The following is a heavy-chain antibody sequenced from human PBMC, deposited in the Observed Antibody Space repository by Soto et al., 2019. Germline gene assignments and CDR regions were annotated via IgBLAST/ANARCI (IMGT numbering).Heavy chain of an antibody. Sequence: EVQLVESGGGLVKPGGSLRLSCAASGFTFSSYSMNWVRQAPGKGLEWVSSISSSSSYIYYADSVKGRFTISRDNAKNSLYLQMNSLRAEDTAVYYCARDSVVVVAATSGYYYYGMDVWGQGTTVTVSS. V-gene: IGHV3-21*01. D-gene: IGHD2-15*01. CDR1: GFTFSSYS. J-gene: IGHJ6*02. CDR2: ISSSSSYI. CDR3: ARDSVVVVAATSGYYYYGMDV.